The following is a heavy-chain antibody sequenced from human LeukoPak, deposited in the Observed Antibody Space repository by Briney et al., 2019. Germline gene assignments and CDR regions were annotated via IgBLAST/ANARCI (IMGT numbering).Heavy chain of an antibody. V-gene: IGHV1-2*02. Sequence: ASVKVSCKASGYTFTGYYMHWVRQAPRQGLEWMGWINPNSGGTNYAQKFQGRVTMTRDTSISTAYMELSRLRSDDTAVYYCARYYDSSGYYWRGWFDPWGQGTLVTVSS. D-gene: IGHD3-22*01. CDR3: ARYYDSSGYYWRGWFDP. J-gene: IGHJ5*02. CDR1: GYTFTGYY. CDR2: INPNSGGT.